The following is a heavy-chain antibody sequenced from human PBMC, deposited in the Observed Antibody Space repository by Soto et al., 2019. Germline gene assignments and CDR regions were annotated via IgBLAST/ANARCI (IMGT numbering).Heavy chain of an antibody. D-gene: IGHD3-3*01. V-gene: IGHV1-3*01. J-gene: IGHJ5*02. CDR3: AREPLLYYDFWSGYPPGLDP. CDR1: GYTFTSYA. Sequence: ASVKVSCKASGYTFTSYAMHWVRQAPGQRLEWMGWINAGNGNTKYSQKFQGRVTITRDTSASTAYMELSSLRSEDTAVYYCAREPLLYYDFWSGYPPGLDPWGQGSLVTVSS. CDR2: INAGNGNT.